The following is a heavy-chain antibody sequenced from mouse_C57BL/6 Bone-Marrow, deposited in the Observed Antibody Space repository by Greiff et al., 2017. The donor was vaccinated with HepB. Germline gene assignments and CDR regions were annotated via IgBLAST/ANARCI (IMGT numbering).Heavy chain of an antibody. CDR2: IDPETGGT. D-gene: IGHD1-1*01. J-gene: IGHJ2*01. CDR1: GYTFTDYE. V-gene: IGHV1-15*01. CDR3: TGSSPSFDY. Sequence: QVQLKQSGAELVRPGASVTLSCKASGYTFTDYEMHWVKQTPVHGLEWIGAIDPETGGTAYNQKFKGKAILTADKSSSTAYMELRSLTSEDSAVYYCTGSSPSFDYWGQGTTLTVSS.